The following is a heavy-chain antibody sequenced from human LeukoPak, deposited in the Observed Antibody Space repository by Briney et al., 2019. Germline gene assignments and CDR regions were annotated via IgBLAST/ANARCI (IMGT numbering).Heavy chain of an antibody. V-gene: IGHV1-2*02. Sequence: ASVKVSCKASGYTFTGYYMHWVRQAPGQGLEWMGWINANSVGTNYAQKFQGRVTMTRDTSISTAYMELSRLRSDDTAVYYCARDRRYYDFWSGYLYYYYMDVWGKGTTVTVSS. CDR2: INANSVGT. D-gene: IGHD3-3*01. J-gene: IGHJ6*03. CDR1: GYTFTGYY. CDR3: ARDRRYYDFWSGYLYYYYMDV.